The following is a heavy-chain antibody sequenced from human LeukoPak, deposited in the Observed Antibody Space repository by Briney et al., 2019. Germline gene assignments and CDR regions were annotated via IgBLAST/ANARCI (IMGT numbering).Heavy chain of an antibody. CDR2: IYYTGST. J-gene: IGHJ4*02. CDR3: ARVNSSGPYFDY. CDR1: GGSISSYY. Sequence: PSETLSLTCTVSGGSISSYYWSWIRQPPGKGLEWIGYIYYTGSTNYNPSLKSRVTISVDTSKNQFSLKLSSVTAADTAVYYCARVNSSGPYFDYWGQGTLVTVSS. D-gene: IGHD3-22*01. V-gene: IGHV4-59*01.